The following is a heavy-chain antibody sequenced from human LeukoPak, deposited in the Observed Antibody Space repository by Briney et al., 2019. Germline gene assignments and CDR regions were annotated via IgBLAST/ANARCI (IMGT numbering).Heavy chain of an antibody. J-gene: IGHJ4*02. V-gene: IGHV4-34*01. CDR3: ASQVAGSTSCYGVCPDY. D-gene: IGHD2-2*01. Sequence: PSETLSLTCAVYGGSFSGYYWSWIRQPPGKGLEWIGEINHSGSTNYNPSLKSRVTISVDTSKNQFSLKLSSVTAADTAVYYCASQVAGSTSCYGVCPDYWGQGTLVTVSS. CDR1: GGSFSGYY. CDR2: INHSGST.